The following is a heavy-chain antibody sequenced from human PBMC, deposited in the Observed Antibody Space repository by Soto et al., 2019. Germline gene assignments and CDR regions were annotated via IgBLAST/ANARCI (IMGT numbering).Heavy chain of an antibody. CDR1: GFTFSSYG. D-gene: IGHD3-16*02. CDR2: ISYDGSNK. CDR3: AKPRADYVWGSYRPNFDY. J-gene: IGHJ4*02. Sequence: QVQLVESGGGVVQPGRSLRLSCAASGFTFSSYGMHWVRQAPGKGLEWVAVISYDGSNKYYADSVKGRFTISRDNSKNPLYLQMNSLRAEDTAVYYCAKPRADYVWGSYRPNFDYWGQGTLVTVSS. V-gene: IGHV3-30*18.